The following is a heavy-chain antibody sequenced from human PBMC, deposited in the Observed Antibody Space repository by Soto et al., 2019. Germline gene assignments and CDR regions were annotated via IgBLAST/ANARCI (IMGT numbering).Heavy chain of an antibody. CDR1: AFSLSTGGVG. V-gene: IGHV2-5*02. CDR3: IQSRCGGDCLQSYASYYYYGMDV. J-gene: IGHJ6*02. Sequence: SGPTLVNPTQTLTLTCTFSAFSLSTGGVGVGWIRQPPGKALEWLALIYWDDDKRYSPSLRSRLTITKDTSKNQVVLTMTNMDPVETATYYCIQSRCGGDCLQSYASYYYYGMDVWGQGTTVTVSS. CDR2: IYWDDDK. D-gene: IGHD2-21*02.